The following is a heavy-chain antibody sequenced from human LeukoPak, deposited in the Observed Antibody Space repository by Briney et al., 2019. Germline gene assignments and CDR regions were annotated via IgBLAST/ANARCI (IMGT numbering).Heavy chain of an antibody. V-gene: IGHV3-21*01. J-gene: IGHJ4*02. Sequence: PGGSLRLSCAASGFTFSSYSMNWVRQAPGKGLEWVSSISSSSSYIYYADSVKGRLTISRDNAKNSLYLQMNSLRAEDTAVYYCARDTGGGYSCYDCWGQGTLVTVSS. CDR1: GFTFSSYS. D-gene: IGHD5-18*01. CDR2: ISSSSSYI. CDR3: ARDTGGGYSCYDC.